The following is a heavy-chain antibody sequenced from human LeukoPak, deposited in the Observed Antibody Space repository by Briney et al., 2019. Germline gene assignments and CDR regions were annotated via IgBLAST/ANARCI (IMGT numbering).Heavy chain of an antibody. CDR2: INPSGGST. J-gene: IGHJ6*02. V-gene: IGHV1-46*01. Sequence: ASVKVSCKASGYTFTSYYMHWVRQAPGQGLEWMGIINPSGGSTSYAQKFQGRVTMTRDTSTSTVYMELSGLRSEDTAVYYCARGTMAPVTSYYYYGMDVWGQGTTVTVSS. CDR1: GYTFTSYY. CDR3: ARGTMAPVTSYYYYGMDV. D-gene: IGHD3-10*01.